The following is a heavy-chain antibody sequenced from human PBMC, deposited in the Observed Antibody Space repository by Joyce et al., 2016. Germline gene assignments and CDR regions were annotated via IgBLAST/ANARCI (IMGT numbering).Heavy chain of an antibody. CDR2: ITTSGAT. V-gene: IGHV4-34*02. CDR3: ARAQWLAPLMY. J-gene: IGHJ4*02. Sequence: QVQLRQWGAGLLKPSETLSLTCALSGGPFRGFFWTWVRQPPGKALEWIGDITTSGATNYNPSLRSRVAISVDTSNNQFSLTLTSLSAADMAVYYCARAQWLAPLMYWGQGTLVTVSP. D-gene: IGHD6-19*01. CDR1: GGPFRGFF.